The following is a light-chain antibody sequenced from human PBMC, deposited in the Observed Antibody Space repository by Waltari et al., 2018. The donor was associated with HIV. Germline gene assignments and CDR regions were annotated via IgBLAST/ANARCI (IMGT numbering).Light chain of an antibody. J-gene: IGKJ5*01. CDR1: QSLLQRYGYNN. Sequence: LLLTQSPLPLLVTSREPASISCRSSQSLLQRYGYNNMDWYLKKPGQSPHLLNSVASNRACGVPERFSGRGSGTDITLKINRVEADDVRVYYCMKILQGRSFGQGTRLEIK. V-gene: IGKV2-28*01. CDR2: VAS. CDR3: MKILQGRS.